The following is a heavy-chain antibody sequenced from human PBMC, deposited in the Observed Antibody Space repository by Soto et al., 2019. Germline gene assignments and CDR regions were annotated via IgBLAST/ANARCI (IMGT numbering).Heavy chain of an antibody. Sequence: QVQLQESGPGVVKPSDTLSVTCTVSGGSVSSRSPFWSWIRQPPGGGLQWIGYIYYTGNTNYSPSLKSRASLSVDTSRNQFALRLTYVTAADTAIYYCSRYDAESGSNKLDPWGQGTLVTVSS. J-gene: IGHJ5*02. D-gene: IGHD5-12*01. CDR1: GGSVSSRSPF. CDR3: SRYDAESGSNKLDP. CDR2: IYYTGNT. V-gene: IGHV4-61*01.